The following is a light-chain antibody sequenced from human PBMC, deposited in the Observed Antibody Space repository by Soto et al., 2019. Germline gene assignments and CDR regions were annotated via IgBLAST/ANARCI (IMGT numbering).Light chain of an antibody. J-gene: IGKJ1*01. V-gene: IGKV3-15*01. CDR2: GAS. Sequence: EIVMTQSPATLSVSPGERATLSCRASQRVRSNLAWYQQKPGQAPRFLIYGASIRATGIPARFSGSGSGTEFTLSISSLQSEDFAAYYCQQYNNWPRAFGEGAKVEIK. CDR1: QRVRSN. CDR3: QQYNNWPRA.